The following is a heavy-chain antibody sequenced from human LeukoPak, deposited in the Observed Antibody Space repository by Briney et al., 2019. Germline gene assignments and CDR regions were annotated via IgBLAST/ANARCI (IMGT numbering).Heavy chain of an antibody. CDR3: AKDEATSGGGLAS. D-gene: IGHD3-16*01. CDR1: GFTVSGAH. Sequence: GGSLRLSCAASGFTVSGAHMSWVRQAPGTGLQWVSAMYTGGTTYYADSVTGRFTVSRDTSRNTLFLHMNSLRAEDTAVHYCAKDEATSGGGLASWGQGTLVIVSS. J-gene: IGHJ5*01. CDR2: MYTGGTT. V-gene: IGHV3-53*01.